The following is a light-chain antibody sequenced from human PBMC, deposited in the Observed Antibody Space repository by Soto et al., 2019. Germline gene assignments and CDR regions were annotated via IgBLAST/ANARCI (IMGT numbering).Light chain of an antibody. CDR1: SSDVGTYNL. V-gene: IGLV2-23*01. Sequence: QSVLTQPASVSGSPGQSITISCTGTSSDVGTYNLVAWYQQHPGKAPKLMIFEDNKRPSGVSDRFSGSKSGNTASLTISGLQTEDEADYYCCSFAGSRILDGFGAGTKVTVL. J-gene: IGLJ1*01. CDR3: CSFAGSRILDG. CDR2: EDN.